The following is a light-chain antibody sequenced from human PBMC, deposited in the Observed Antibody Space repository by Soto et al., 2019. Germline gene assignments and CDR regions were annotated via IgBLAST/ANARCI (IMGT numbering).Light chain of an antibody. CDR2: FAA. Sequence: DIVMTQSPLSLPVTPGEPASISCRSSHSLLHSNGYNDLDWYLQKPGQSPQLLIHFAANRASGVPDRFRGSGSGPDFTLKISRVEAEDVGVYYCMQAIQPPRTFGQGTKLEIK. V-gene: IGKV2-28*01. CDR3: MQAIQPPRT. J-gene: IGKJ2*01. CDR1: HSLLHSNGYND.